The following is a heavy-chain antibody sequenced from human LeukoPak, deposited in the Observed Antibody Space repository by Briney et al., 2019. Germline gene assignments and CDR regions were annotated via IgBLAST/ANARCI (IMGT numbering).Heavy chain of an antibody. Sequence: GGSLRLSCAASGFTFSGYGMSWVRQAPGKGLEWVSVISGSDGSTYYADSVKGRFTISRDNSKNTLYLQMYSLRVEDTAVYYCAKDGGYYDFDSWGQGTLVTVSS. D-gene: IGHD5-12*01. CDR1: GFTFSGYG. CDR3: AKDGGYYDFDS. V-gene: IGHV3-23*01. CDR2: ISGSDGST. J-gene: IGHJ4*02.